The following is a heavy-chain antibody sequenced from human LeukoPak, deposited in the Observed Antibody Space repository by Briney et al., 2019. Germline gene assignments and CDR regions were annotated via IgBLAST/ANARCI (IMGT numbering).Heavy chain of an antibody. J-gene: IGHJ4*02. V-gene: IGHV3-43D*03. CDR1: GFTFDDYA. Sequence: PGGSLRLSCAASGFTFDDYAMHWVRQAPGKGLEWVSLISWDGGSTYYADSVKGRFTISRDNSKNSLYLQMNSLRAEDTALYYCAKGGGYAHDYYFDYWGQGTLVTVSS. CDR2: ISWDGGST. D-gene: IGHD5-12*01. CDR3: AKGGGYAHDYYFDY.